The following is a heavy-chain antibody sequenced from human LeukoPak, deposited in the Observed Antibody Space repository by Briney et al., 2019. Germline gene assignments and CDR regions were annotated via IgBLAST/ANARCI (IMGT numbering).Heavy chain of an antibody. CDR1: GILFSDYY. Sequence: GGSLRLSCAASGILFSDYYMSWIRQAPGKGLEWVSYISNSDSSIYYADSVKGRFTISRNNANKSLFLQMNSLRAEDTAVYYCTSHVGGTARAWGYFQYWGQGTLVTVSS. CDR3: TSHVGGTARAWGYFQY. J-gene: IGHJ1*01. CDR2: ISNSDSSI. D-gene: IGHD1-26*01. V-gene: IGHV3-11*01.